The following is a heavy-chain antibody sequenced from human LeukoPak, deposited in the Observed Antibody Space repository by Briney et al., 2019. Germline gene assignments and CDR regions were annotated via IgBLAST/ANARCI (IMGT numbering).Heavy chain of an antibody. CDR2: ISSNGGST. Sequence: PGRSLRLSCSASGFTFSRYAMHWVRQAPGKGLEYVSGISSNGGSTYYADSVKGRFTISRDNSKNTLYLQMSSLRAEDTAVYYCVKSGSYYNEPYYFDYWDQGTLVTVSS. CDR3: VKSGSYYNEPYYFDY. D-gene: IGHD3-10*01. V-gene: IGHV3-64D*06. J-gene: IGHJ4*02. CDR1: GFTFSRYA.